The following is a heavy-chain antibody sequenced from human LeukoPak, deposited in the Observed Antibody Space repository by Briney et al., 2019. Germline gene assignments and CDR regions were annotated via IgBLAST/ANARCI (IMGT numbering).Heavy chain of an antibody. Sequence: ASVKASCKASGYTFTSYGISWVRQATGQGLEWMGWMNPNSGNTGYAQKFQGRVTMTRNTSISTAYMELSSLRSEDTAVYYCARSGYQHYYYYGMDVWGQGTTVTVSS. CDR1: GYTFTSYG. V-gene: IGHV1-8*02. D-gene: IGHD3-3*01. CDR3: ARSGYQHYYYYGMDV. J-gene: IGHJ6*02. CDR2: MNPNSGNT.